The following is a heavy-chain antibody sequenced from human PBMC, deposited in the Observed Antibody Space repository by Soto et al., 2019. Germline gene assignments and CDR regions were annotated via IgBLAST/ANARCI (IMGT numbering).Heavy chain of an antibody. Sequence: GGSLRLSCAASGFTFSSYAMHWVRQAPGKGLEWVAVISYDGGNKYYADSVKGRFTISRDNSKNTLYLQLNSLRAEDTAVYYCARDKRDLRFLEWSYYFDYWGQGTLVTVSS. J-gene: IGHJ4*02. CDR2: ISYDGGNK. CDR1: GFTFSSYA. CDR3: ARDKRDLRFLEWSYYFDY. V-gene: IGHV3-30-3*01. D-gene: IGHD3-3*01.